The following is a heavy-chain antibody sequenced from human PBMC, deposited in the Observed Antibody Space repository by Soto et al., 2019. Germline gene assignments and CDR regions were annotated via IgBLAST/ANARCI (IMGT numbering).Heavy chain of an antibody. CDR1: GGTFSSYA. V-gene: IGHV1-69*13. D-gene: IGHD5-18*01. CDR3: ARGYSYGSYIHY. CDR2: IIPIFGTA. J-gene: IGHJ4*02. Sequence: GASVKVSCKASGGTFSSYAISWVRQAPGQGLEWMGGIIPIFGTANYAQKFQGRVTITADESTSTAYMELSSLRSEDTAVYYCARGYSYGSYIHYWGQGTLVTVSS.